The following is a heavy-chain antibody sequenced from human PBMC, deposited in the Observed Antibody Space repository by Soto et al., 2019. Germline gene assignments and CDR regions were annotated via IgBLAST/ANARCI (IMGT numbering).Heavy chain of an antibody. CDR1: GFTFSRYD. V-gene: IGHV3-13*05. CDR2: IGTAGEP. CDR3: AREGRSLGAFDV. Sequence: GGSLRLSCAASGFTFSRYDMHWVRQTAEKSLEWVSGIGTAGEPFYLGSVKGRFTISRENAKSSLFLQMNSLRAGDTAVYYCAREGRSLGAFDVWGQGTRVTVSS. J-gene: IGHJ3*01. D-gene: IGHD4-17*01.